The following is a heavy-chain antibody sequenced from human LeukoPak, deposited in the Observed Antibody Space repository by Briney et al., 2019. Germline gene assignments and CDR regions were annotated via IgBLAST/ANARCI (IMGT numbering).Heavy chain of an antibody. Sequence: ASVKVSCKASGYTFTSYDISWVRQAPGQGLEWMGWINTNTGNPTYAQGFTGRFVFSLDTSVSTAYLQISSLKAEDTAVYYCARRVVTATLYYYYYYYMDVWGKGTTVTVSS. D-gene: IGHD2-21*02. V-gene: IGHV7-4-1*02. CDR1: GYTFTSYD. J-gene: IGHJ6*03. CDR2: INTNTGNP. CDR3: ARRVVTATLYYYYYYYMDV.